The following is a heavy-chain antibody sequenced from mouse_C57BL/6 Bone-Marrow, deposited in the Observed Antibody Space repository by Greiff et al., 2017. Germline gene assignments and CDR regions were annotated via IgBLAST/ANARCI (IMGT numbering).Heavy chain of an antibody. Sequence: QVQLQQSGAELARPGASVKLSCKASGYTFTSYGISWVKQRTGQGLEWIGEIYPRSGNTYYNEKFKGKATLTEDKSSSTAYMELRSLTSEDSAVYFCARGGYGNPFAYWGQGTLVTVSA. CDR3: ARGGYGNPFAY. J-gene: IGHJ3*01. V-gene: IGHV1-81*01. D-gene: IGHD2-10*02. CDR1: GYTFTSYG. CDR2: IYPRSGNT.